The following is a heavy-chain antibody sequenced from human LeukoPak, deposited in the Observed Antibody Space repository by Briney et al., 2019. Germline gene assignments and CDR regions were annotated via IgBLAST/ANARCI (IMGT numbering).Heavy chain of an antibody. V-gene: IGHV3-74*01. CDR3: ARDNWVDC. J-gene: IGHJ5*01. Sequence: GGSLRLSCAASGFAFSNYWMFWVRQVPGQGPVWVSRLNPDGSITNYADSVRGRFTISRDNAKNSLYLQVNSLKVEDTAIYYCARDNWVDCWGQGTLVTVSS. CDR2: LNPDGSIT. CDR1: GFAFSNYW.